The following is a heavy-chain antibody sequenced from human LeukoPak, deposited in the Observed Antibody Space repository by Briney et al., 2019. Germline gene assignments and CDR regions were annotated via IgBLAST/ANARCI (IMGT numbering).Heavy chain of an antibody. V-gene: IGHV3-30*18. Sequence: QPGGSLRLSCAASGFTFSSYGMHWVRQAPGKGLEWVAVISYDGSNKYYADSVKGRFTISRDNSKNTLYQQMNSLRAEDTAVYYCAKDPSYYYDSSGYPNDYWGQGTLVTVSS. CDR2: ISYDGSNK. CDR1: GFTFSSYG. J-gene: IGHJ4*02. CDR3: AKDPSYYYDSSGYPNDY. D-gene: IGHD3-22*01.